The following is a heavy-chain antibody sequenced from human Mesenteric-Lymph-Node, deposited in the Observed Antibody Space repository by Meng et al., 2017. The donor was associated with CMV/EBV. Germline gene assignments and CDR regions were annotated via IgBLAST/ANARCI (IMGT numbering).Heavy chain of an antibody. J-gene: IGHJ4*02. CDR3: ARDRGGNYYDSSGDYYGGVVDY. D-gene: IGHD3-22*01. CDR2: INPSGGST. Sequence: ASAMVSCKASGYTFTSYYMHWVRQAPGQGLEWMGIINPSGGSTSYAQKFQGRVTMTRDTATSTVYMELSSLRSEDTAVYYCARDRGGNYYDSSGDYYGGVVDYWGQGTLVTVSS. CDR1: GYTFTSYY. V-gene: IGHV1-46*01.